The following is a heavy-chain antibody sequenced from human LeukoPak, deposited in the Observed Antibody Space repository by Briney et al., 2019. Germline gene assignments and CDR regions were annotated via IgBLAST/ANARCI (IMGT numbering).Heavy chain of an antibody. Sequence: GASVKVSCKASGYTFTGYYMHWVRQAPGQGLEWMGRINPNSGGTNYAQKFQGRVTMTRDTSFSTAYMELSRLRSDDTAVYYCAGEGNDYVWGSYRYPHYWGQGTLVTVSS. CDR3: AGEGNDYVWGSYRYPHY. D-gene: IGHD3-16*02. CDR1: GYTFTGYY. J-gene: IGHJ4*02. V-gene: IGHV1-2*06. CDR2: INPNSGGT.